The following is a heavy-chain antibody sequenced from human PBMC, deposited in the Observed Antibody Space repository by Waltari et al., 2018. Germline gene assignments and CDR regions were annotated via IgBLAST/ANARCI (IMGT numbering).Heavy chain of an antibody. J-gene: IGHJ6*02. CDR1: GGTFNSFA. Sequence: QLVQSGAEVKKPGSSVIVSCKASGGTFNSFAISWERPAPGQGLELMGGISPRFNTPTYARKFQGRLTVTADESTSTAYMELNSLRSEDSALYYCATRIPSDHSGSFYYYGMDVWGQGTTVTVSS. D-gene: IGHD6-6*01. V-gene: IGHV1-69*13. CDR2: ISPRFNTP. CDR3: ATRIPSDHSGSFYYYGMDV.